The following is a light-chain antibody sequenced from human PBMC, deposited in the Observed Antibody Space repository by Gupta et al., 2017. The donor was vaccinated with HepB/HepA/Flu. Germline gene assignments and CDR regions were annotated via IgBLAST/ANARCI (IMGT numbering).Light chain of an antibody. J-gene: IGKJ2*04. CDR2: DAS. V-gene: IGKV3-11*01. CDR3: QQRSNWRS. Sequence: EIVLTQSPATLSLSPGERATLSCRASQSVSSYLAWYQQKPGQAPRLLIYDASNRATGIPARFSGSGSGTDFTLTISSLEPEDFAVYYCQQRSNWRSFRPRSKQEIK. CDR1: QSVSSY.